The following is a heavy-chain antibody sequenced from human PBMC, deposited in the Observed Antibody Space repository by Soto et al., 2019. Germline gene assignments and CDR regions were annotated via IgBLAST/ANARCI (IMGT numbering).Heavy chain of an antibody. CDR3: ASRYCSGGSCATIDY. CDR2: ISSSSSYI. J-gene: IGHJ4*02. D-gene: IGHD2-15*01. CDR1: GFTFSSYS. V-gene: IGHV3-21*01. Sequence: GGSLRLSCAASGFTFSSYSMNWVRQAPGKGLEWVSSISSSSSYIYYADSVKGRFTISRDNAKNSLYLRMNSLRAEDTAVYYCASRYCSGGSCATIDYWGQGTLVTVSS.